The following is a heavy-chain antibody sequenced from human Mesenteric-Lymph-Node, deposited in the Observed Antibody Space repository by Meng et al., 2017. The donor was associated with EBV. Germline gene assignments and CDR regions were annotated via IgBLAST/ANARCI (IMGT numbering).Heavy chain of an antibody. D-gene: IGHD3-10*01. J-gene: IGHJ4*02. CDR1: GYTFTSYD. V-gene: IGHV1-3*01. CDR3: ATTSSKSGVTGY. CDR2: INVGKGNT. Sequence: VELAQSWAGVKKPWASVKVSCKASGYTFTSYDMHWVRQAPGQRLEWMGWINVGKGNTKYSQNFQGRVSITRDTSASTAYMELSSLRSEDTAVYYCATTSSKSGVTGYWGQGTLVTVSS.